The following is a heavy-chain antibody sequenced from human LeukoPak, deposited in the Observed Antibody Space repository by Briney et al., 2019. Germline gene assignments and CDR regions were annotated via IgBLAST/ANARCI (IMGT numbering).Heavy chain of an antibody. D-gene: IGHD6-19*01. CDR3: ARRLRQWRYFDY. V-gene: IGHV4-39*07. J-gene: IGHJ4*02. Sequence: SETLSLTCTVSGGSISSSSYYWGWIRQPPGKGLEWIGSIYYSGSTNYNPSLKSRVTISVDTSKNQFSLKLSSVTAADTAVYYCARRLRQWRYFDYWGQGTLVTVSS. CDR1: GGSISSSSYY. CDR2: IYYSGST.